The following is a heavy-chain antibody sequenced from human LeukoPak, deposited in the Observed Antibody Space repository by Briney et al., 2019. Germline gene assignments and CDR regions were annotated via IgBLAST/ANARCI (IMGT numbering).Heavy chain of an antibody. D-gene: IGHD1-26*01. Sequence: ASVKVSCKASGGTFSSYAISWVRQAPGQGLEWMGRIIPILGIANYAQKFQGRVTITADKSTSTAYMELSSLRSDDTAVYYCATARYSGELPLYWGQGTLVTVSS. V-gene: IGHV1-69*04. CDR3: ATARYSGELPLY. CDR1: GGTFSSYA. CDR2: IIPILGIA. J-gene: IGHJ4*02.